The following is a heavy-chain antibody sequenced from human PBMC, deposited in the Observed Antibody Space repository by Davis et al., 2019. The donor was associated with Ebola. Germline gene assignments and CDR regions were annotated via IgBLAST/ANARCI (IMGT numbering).Heavy chain of an antibody. V-gene: IGHV3-30-3*01. Sequence: PGGSLRLSCAASGFTFSSYAMHWVRQAPGKGLEWVAVISYDGSNKYYADSVKGRFTISRDNSKNTLYLQMNSLRAEDTAVYYCARGGGDGYKFLQLYYGMDVWGQGTTVTVSS. D-gene: IGHD5-24*01. J-gene: IGHJ6*02. CDR1: GFTFSSYA. CDR2: ISYDGSNK. CDR3: ARGGGDGYKFLQLYYGMDV.